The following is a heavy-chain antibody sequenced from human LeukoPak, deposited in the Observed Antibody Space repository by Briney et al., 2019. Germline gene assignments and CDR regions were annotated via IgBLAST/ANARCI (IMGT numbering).Heavy chain of an antibody. D-gene: IGHD3-22*01. CDR3: ARVAASGYYDC. J-gene: IGHJ4*02. CDR1: GGSFSGYY. Sequence: SETLSLTCAVYGGSFSGYYWSWIRQPPGKGLEWIGEINHSGSTNYNPSLKSRVTISVDRSKNQFSLKLSSVTAADTAVYYCARVAASGYYDCWGQGTLVTVSS. CDR2: INHSGST. V-gene: IGHV4-34*01.